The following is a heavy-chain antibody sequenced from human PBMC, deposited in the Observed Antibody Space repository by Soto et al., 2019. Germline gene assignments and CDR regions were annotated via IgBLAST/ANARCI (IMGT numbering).Heavy chain of an antibody. V-gene: IGHV3-23*01. CDR3: ASDSQLGYCSGGSCYYFDY. CDR2: ISGSGGST. CDR1: GFTFSSYA. Sequence: PGGSLRLSCAAPGFTFSSYAMSWVRQAPGKGLEWVSAISGSGGSTYYADSVKGRFTISRDNSKNTLYLQMNSLRAEDTAVYYCASDSQLGYCSGGSCYYFDYWGQGTLVTVSS. J-gene: IGHJ4*02. D-gene: IGHD2-15*01.